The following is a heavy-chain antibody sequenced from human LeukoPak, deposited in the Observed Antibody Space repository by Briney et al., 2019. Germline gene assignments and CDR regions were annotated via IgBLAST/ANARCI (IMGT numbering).Heavy chain of an antibody. CDR2: IYYSGST. J-gene: IGHJ4*02. CDR3: ARHSVPFLWDY. Sequence: SETLSLTCTVSGGSISSYYWSWIRQPPGKGLEWIGYIYYSGSTNYNPSLKSRVTISVDTPKNQFSLKLSSVTAADTAVYYCARHSVPFLWDYWGQGTLVTVSS. CDR1: GGSISSYY. D-gene: IGHD3-10*01. V-gene: IGHV4-59*08.